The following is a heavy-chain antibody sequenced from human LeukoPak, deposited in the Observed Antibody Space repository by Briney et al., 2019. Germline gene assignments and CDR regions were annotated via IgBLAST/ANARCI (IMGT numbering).Heavy chain of an antibody. CDR1: GFTFSGNW. D-gene: IGHD3-16*01. J-gene: IGHJ4*02. Sequence: GGSLRLSCVVSGFTFSGNWMHWVRQGPGKGLMCVARIKKDGTYRDYADSVKGRFTISRDNAKNTLFLQMDSLRDEDTAVYYCARDDDVYGIDYWGQGTLVTVSS. CDR2: IKKDGTYR. V-gene: IGHV3-74*01. CDR3: ARDDDVYGIDY.